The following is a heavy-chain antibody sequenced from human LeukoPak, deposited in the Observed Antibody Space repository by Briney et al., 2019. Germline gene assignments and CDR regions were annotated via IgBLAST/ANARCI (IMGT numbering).Heavy chain of an antibody. CDR2: INHSGST. D-gene: IGHD3-10*01. J-gene: IGHJ5*02. CDR3: ARAVCFGELST. Sequence: PSETLSLTCAVYGGSFSGYYWSWIRQPPGKGLEWIGEINHSGSTNYNPSLKSRVTISVDTSKNQFSLKLSSVTAADTAVYYCARAVCFGELSTWGQGTLVTVSS. V-gene: IGHV4-34*01. CDR1: GGSFSGYY.